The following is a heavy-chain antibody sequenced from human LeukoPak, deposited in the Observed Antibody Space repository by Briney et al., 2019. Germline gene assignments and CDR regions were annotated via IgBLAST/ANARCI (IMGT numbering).Heavy chain of an antibody. CDR2: ISGSGGST. CDR1: GFIFSHHA. J-gene: IGHJ3*02. Sequence: GGSLRLSCAASGFIFSHHAMSWVRQAPGKGLEWVSAISGSGGSTYYADSVKGRFTISRDNSKNTLYLQMNSLRAEDTAVYYCANSQRGSSGYFDAFDIWGQGTMVTVSS. V-gene: IGHV3-23*01. CDR3: ANSQRGSSGYFDAFDI. D-gene: IGHD3-22*01.